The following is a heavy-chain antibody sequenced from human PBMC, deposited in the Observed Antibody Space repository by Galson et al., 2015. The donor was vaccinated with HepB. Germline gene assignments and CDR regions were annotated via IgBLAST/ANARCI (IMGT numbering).Heavy chain of an antibody. CDR3: ARDVSHGRFDY. CDR1: GFIFSGSW. V-gene: IGHV3-74*01. D-gene: IGHD5/OR15-5a*01. CDR2: INPDGSDT. Sequence: SLRLSCAASGFIFSGSWMQWVRQSPGKGLVWVSRINPDGSDTAYADSVRGRFTMSRDNAENTVYLQMNGLRGEDTAIYYCARDVSHGRFDYWGQGILVTVSS. J-gene: IGHJ4*02.